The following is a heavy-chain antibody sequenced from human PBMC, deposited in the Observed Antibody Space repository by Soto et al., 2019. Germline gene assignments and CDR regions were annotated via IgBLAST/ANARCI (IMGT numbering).Heavy chain of an antibody. J-gene: IGHJ5*01. CDR3: ARDLSTTVMTPVDS. CDR1: GYTFTSYG. Sequence: ASVKVSCKASGYTFTSYGITWVRQAPGQGFEWMGWISAYNGNTNYAQKFQGRVTMTTDTSTTTAYMELRNLRSDDTAVYYCARDLSTTVMTPVDSWGQGTLVTVSS. V-gene: IGHV1-18*01. D-gene: IGHD4-17*01. CDR2: ISAYNGNT.